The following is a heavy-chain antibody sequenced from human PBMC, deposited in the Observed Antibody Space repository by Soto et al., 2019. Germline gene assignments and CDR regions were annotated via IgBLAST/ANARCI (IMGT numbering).Heavy chain of an antibody. CDR2: IYWDDDK. D-gene: IGHD3-9*01. Sequence: QITLKESGPTLVKPTQTLTLTCTFSGFSLSTSGVGVGWIRQPPGKALEWLALIYWDDDKRYSQSLKSRLTLINDASNSPAVLPISIMAPVDTAAFDCAIWGVLRYFPVVLHYDYYFSMAVWGRGTTVTVFS. V-gene: IGHV2-5*02. CDR3: AIWGVLRYFPVVLHYDYYFSMAV. J-gene: IGHJ6*02. CDR1: GFSLSTSGVG.